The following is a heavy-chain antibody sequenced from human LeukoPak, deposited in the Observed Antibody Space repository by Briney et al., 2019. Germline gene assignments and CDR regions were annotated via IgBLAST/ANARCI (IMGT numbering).Heavy chain of an antibody. D-gene: IGHD6-13*01. J-gene: IGHJ4*02. Sequence: PGGSLRLSCAASGFTFSSYWMSWVRQAPGKGLGWVANIKQDGSEKYYVDSVKGRFTISRDNAKNSLYLQMNSLRAEDTAVYYCARGTIAAAGYYYFDHWGQGTQVTVSS. CDR2: IKQDGSEK. V-gene: IGHV3-7*04. CDR3: ARGTIAAAGYYYFDH. CDR1: GFTFSSYW.